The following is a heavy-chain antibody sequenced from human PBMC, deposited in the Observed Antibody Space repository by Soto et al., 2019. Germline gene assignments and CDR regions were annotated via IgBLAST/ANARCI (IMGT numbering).Heavy chain of an antibody. CDR1: GGSISSYY. D-gene: IGHD3-9*01. J-gene: IGHJ3*02. CDR3: ARVQGPGERYFDSDPGRRAFDI. CDR2: IYYSGST. Sequence: SETLSLTCTVSGGSISSYYWSWIRQPPGKGLEWIGYIYYSGSTNYNPSLKSRVTISVDTSKNQFSLKLSSVTAADTAVYYCARVQGPGERYFDSDPGRRAFDIWGQGTMVTVSS. V-gene: IGHV4-59*01.